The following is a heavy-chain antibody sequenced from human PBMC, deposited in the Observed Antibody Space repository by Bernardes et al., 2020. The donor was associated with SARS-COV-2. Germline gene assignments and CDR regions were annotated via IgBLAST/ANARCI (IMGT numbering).Heavy chain of an antibody. CDR3: AREGGIAVAATDYYYGMDV. Sequence: ASVKVSCKASGYTFTGYYMHCVRQAPGQGLEWMGWINPNSGGTNYAQKFQGWVTMTRDTSISTAYMELSRLRSDDTAVYYCAREGGIAVAATDYYYGMDVWGQGTTVTVSS. J-gene: IGHJ6*02. D-gene: IGHD6-19*01. CDR1: GYTFTGYY. V-gene: IGHV1-2*04. CDR2: INPNSGGT.